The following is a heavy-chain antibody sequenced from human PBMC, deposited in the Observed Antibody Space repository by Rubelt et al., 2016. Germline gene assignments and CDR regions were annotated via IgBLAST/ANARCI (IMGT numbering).Heavy chain of an antibody. V-gene: IGHV1-46*01. CDR3: ARRYCRSTSCYPYYGMDV. D-gene: IGHD2-2*01. CDR2: INPSGGST. J-gene: IGHJ6*02. Sequence: GLEWMGIINPSGGSTSYAQKFQGRVTLTRDTSTSTVYMELSSLRSEDTAVYYCARRYCRSTSCYPYYGMDVWGQGTTVTVSS.